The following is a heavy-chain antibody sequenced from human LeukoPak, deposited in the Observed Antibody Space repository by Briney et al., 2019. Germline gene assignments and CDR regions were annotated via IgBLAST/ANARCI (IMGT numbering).Heavy chain of an antibody. J-gene: IGHJ3*02. Sequence: GTSLRLSCTPSGFIFSGYATHWVRQAPGKGLGWVAVIWFDGSNTYYADSVKGRFTISRVNSKNTLYLQMNSLRAEDTAVYYCARGAQSGGYSGPFDIWGQGTMVTVSS. D-gene: IGHD1-26*01. CDR3: ARGAQSGGYSGPFDI. V-gene: IGHV3-33*01. CDR1: GFIFSGYA. CDR2: IWFDGSNT.